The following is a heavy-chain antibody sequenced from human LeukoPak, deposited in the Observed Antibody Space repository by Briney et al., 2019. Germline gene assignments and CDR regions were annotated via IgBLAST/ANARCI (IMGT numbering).Heavy chain of an antibody. D-gene: IGHD3-10*01. CDR1: GYTFTGYY. CDR3: ATLWFGEYGDGFDI. CDR2: ISPNTGGT. V-gene: IGHV1-2*02. Sequence: GASVKVSCKASGYTFTGYYMHWVRQAPGQGLEWMGWISPNTGGTNYAQKFQGRVTMIRDTSISTAYMELRRLRPDDTAVYYCATLWFGEYGDGFDIWGQGTMVTVSS. J-gene: IGHJ3*02.